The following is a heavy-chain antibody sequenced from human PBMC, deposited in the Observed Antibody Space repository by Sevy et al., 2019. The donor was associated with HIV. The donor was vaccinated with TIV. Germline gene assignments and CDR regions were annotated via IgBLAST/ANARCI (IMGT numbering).Heavy chain of an antibody. V-gene: IGHV3-30*02. CDR3: AKARIAAAGPSYYYYYGMDV. CDR2: IRYDGSNK. Sequence: GGSLRLSCAASGFTFSSYGMHWVRQAPGKGLEWVAFIRYDGSNKYHADSVKGRFTISRDNSKNTLYLQMNSLRAEETAVYYCAKARIAAAGPSYYYYYGMDVWGQGTTVTVSS. CDR1: GFTFSSYG. J-gene: IGHJ6*02. D-gene: IGHD6-13*01.